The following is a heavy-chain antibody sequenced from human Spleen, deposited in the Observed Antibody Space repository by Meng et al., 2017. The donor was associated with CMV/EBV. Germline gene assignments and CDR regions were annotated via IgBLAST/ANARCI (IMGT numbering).Heavy chain of an antibody. J-gene: IGHJ2*01. CDR3: ARSKGGYDWYFDL. Sequence: ADSGLTFINYHMSWVRQAPGKGLEWVSSISSDGYYEYYADSVKGRFTISRDNAKNSLYLQMNGLTAEDTAVYYCARSKGGYDWYFDLWGRGTLVTVSS. CDR2: ISSDGYYE. V-gene: IGHV3-21*01. D-gene: IGHD2-15*01. CDR1: GLTFINYH.